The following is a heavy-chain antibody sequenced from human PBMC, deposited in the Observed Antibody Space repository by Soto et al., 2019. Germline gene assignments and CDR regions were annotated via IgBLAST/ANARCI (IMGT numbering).Heavy chain of an antibody. D-gene: IGHD1-26*01. CDR1: GFTFSYYW. CDR2: IHSDGSST. J-gene: IGHJ3*01. CDR3: ARGQWGAFDL. V-gene: IGHV3-74*01. Sequence: DVQLVESGGGSVQPGGSLSLSCAATGFTFSYYWMHWVRQAPGKGLVWVSRIHSDGSSTTDADSVKGRFTISRDNAKNTRYLQMNSLRAGDTAVYYCARGQWGAFDLWGQGTMVTVAS.